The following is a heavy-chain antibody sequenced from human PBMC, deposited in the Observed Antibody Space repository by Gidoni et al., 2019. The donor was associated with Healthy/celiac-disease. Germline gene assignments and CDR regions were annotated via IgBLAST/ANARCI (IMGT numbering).Heavy chain of an antibody. Sequence: QVQLMESGGGVVQPGRSLRLSCPAPGFPFSSYGMHWVRQAPGKGLEWVAVIWYDGSNKYYADSVKGRFTISRDNSKNTLYLQMNSLRAEDTAVYYCARDFSSTVTPLLGMDVWGQGTTVTVSS. CDR3: ARDFSSTVTPLLGMDV. CDR1: GFPFSSYG. D-gene: IGHD4-17*01. V-gene: IGHV3-33*01. CDR2: IWYDGSNK. J-gene: IGHJ6*02.